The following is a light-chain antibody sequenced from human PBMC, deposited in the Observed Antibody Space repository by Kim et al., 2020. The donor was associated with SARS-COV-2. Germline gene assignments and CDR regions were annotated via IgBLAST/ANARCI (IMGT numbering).Light chain of an antibody. J-gene: IGKJ5*01. Sequence: DVVMNQSPLSLPVTLGQPASISCRSSQSLVYSDGNIYLNWFQQRPGQSPRRLIYKVSNRDSGVPDRFSGSGSGTDFTLKISRVEAEDVGVYYCMQGIHPITFGQGTRLEIK. V-gene: IGKV2-30*01. CDR1: QSLVYSDGNIY. CDR2: KVS. CDR3: MQGIHPIT.